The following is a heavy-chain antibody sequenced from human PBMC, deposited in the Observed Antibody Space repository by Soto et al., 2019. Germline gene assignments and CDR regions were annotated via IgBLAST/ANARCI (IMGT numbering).Heavy chain of an antibody. CDR2: INAYNGNT. Sequence: GASVKGSCKASGYTFTSYGMTWVRQAPGQGLEWMGWINAYNGNTNYGQKLQGRVSMTTDTSTSTAYMELRSLRSDDTAVYYCARDSAYYYDSSAAGNFQHWGQGTLVTVSS. CDR3: ARDSAYYYDSSAAGNFQH. CDR1: GYTFTSYG. J-gene: IGHJ1*01. D-gene: IGHD3-22*01. V-gene: IGHV1-18*01.